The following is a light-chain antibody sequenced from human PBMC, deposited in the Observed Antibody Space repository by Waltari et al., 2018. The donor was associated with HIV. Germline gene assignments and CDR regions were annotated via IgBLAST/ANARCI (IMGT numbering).Light chain of an antibody. CDR3: QSADSSGTHYV. CDR2: KDS. CDR1: ALPKQY. J-gene: IGLJ1*01. Sequence: SYELTQPPSVSVSPGQTARNTCSGDALPKQYAYWYQQKPGQAPVVMIYKDSERPSGIPERFSGSSSGTTVTLTISGVQAEDEADYYCQSADSSGTHYVFGTGTKVTVL. V-gene: IGLV3-25*03.